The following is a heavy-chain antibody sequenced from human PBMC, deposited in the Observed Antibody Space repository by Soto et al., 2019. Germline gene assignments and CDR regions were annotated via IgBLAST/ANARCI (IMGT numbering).Heavy chain of an antibody. Sequence: LRLSCAASGFTFSSYAMSWVRQAPGKGLEWVSAISGSGGSTYYADSVKGRFTISRDNSKNTLYLQMNSLRAEDTAVYYCAKVIGPRPYYYYGMDVWGQGTTVTVSS. V-gene: IGHV3-23*01. CDR1: GFTFSSYA. CDR2: ISGSGGST. CDR3: AKVIGPRPYYYYGMDV. J-gene: IGHJ6*02.